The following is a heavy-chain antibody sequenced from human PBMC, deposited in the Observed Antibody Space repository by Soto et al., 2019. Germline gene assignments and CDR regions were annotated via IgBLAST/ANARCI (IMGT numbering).Heavy chain of an antibody. D-gene: IGHD3-10*01. Sequence: QVQLVQSGPEVRRPGASVNVSCKASGYTFSGYYLHWVRQAPGQGLEWMGWINPNSGATNYPQKFRGRVTMTRDTSISTAYMELSRLRSDDTAIYYCARDYELWVLRGKLIDIWGPGTMVTVSS. CDR1: GYTFSGYY. CDR3: ARDYELWVLRGKLIDI. J-gene: IGHJ3*02. V-gene: IGHV1-2*02. CDR2: INPNSGAT.